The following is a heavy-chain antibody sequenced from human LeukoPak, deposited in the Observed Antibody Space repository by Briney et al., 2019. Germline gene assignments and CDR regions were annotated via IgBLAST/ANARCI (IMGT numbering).Heavy chain of an antibody. CDR1: GFTFSSHV. CDR2: ISGGGDST. V-gene: IGHV3-23*01. CDR3: AKREYYYGSGSSYYFDS. J-gene: IGHJ4*02. Sequence: GGSLRLSCAASGFTFSSHVMSWVRQAPGKGLEWVSTISGGGDSTYYADSVKGRISISRDNSKNTLYLQMNSLRAEDTAVYYCAKREYYYGSGSSYYFDSWGQGTLVTVSS. D-gene: IGHD3-10*01.